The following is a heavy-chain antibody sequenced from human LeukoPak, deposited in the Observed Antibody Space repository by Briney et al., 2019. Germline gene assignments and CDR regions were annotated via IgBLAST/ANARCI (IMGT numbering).Heavy chain of an antibody. Sequence: GGSLRLSCSASGFTFSNNSMNWVRQAPGKGLEWVSYITRSSNYKYYADSVKGRFTISRDNAKDSLYLQMNSLRAEDTAIYYCARSAYCCSDCVSNLDYWGQGALVTVSS. V-gene: IGHV3-21*01. CDR1: GFTFSNNS. CDR2: ITRSSNYK. CDR3: ARSAYCCSDCVSNLDY. J-gene: IGHJ4*02. D-gene: IGHD2-21*02.